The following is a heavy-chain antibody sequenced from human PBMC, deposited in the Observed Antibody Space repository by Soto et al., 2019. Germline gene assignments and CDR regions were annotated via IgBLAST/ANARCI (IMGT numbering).Heavy chain of an antibody. Sequence: PSETLSLTCAAYGGSFSGYYWSWIRQPPGKGLEWIGEINHSGSTNYNPSLKSRVTISVDTSKNQFSLKLSSVTAADTAVYYCARGLFITIFGVVIIDGMDVWGQGTTVT. CDR2: INHSGST. CDR3: ARGLFITIFGVVIIDGMDV. V-gene: IGHV4-34*01. CDR1: GGSFSGYY. D-gene: IGHD3-3*01. J-gene: IGHJ6*02.